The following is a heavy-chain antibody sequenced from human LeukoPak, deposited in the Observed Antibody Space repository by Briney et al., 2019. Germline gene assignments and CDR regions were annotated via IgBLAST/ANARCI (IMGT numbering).Heavy chain of an antibody. J-gene: IGHJ4*02. CDR1: GRSISSGSYY. CDR2: SYTSGSI. V-gene: IGHV4-61*02. D-gene: IGHD3-10*01. Sequence: PSETLSLTGTVSGRSISSGSYYWGWIRQPAGKGLEWIGRSYTSGSINYNPSLKSRVTISVDTSKHQFSLKLSSVTAADTAVYYCARGRLRFGELLDWGQGTLVTVSS. CDR3: ARGRLRFGELLD.